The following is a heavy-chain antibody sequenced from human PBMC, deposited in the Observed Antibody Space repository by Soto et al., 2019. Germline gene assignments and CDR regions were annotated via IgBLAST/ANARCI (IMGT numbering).Heavy chain of an antibody. CDR2: IYDSGSS. Sequence: SETLSLTCTVSGASISSGDYFWSWIRQSPGKGLQWIGYIYDSGSSYYNPSLKSRVTMSVDTSRNQFSLKLSSVTAADTAVYYCAREKGYISGPKNFDYWGQGTLVTVSS. D-gene: IGHD5-12*01. CDR3: AREKGYISGPKNFDY. J-gene: IGHJ4*02. V-gene: IGHV4-30-4*01. CDR1: GASISSGDYF.